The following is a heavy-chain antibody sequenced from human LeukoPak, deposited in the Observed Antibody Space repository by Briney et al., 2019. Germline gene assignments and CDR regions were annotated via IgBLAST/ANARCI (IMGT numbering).Heavy chain of an antibody. CDR1: GYTFTSYG. J-gene: IGHJ3*02. CDR3: ARDVCEYGDSDDAFDI. D-gene: IGHD4-17*01. CDR2: ISAYNGNT. V-gene: IGHV1-18*01. Sequence: GASVKVSCKASGYTFTSYGISWVRQAPGQGLEWMGWISAYNGNTNYAQKLQGRVTMTTDTSTSTAYMELRSLRSDDTAVYYCARDVCEYGDSDDAFDIWGQGTMVTVSS.